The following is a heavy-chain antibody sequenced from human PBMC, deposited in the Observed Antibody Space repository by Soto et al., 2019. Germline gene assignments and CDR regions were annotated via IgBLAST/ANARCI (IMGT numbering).Heavy chain of an antibody. CDR1: GGSFSGYY. Sequence: SETLSLTCAVYGGSFSGYYWSWIRQPPGKGLEWIGEINHSGSTNYNPSLKSRVTISVDTSKNQFSLKLSSVTAVDTAVYYCARGGVDTELGERYYYYYMDVWGKGTTVTVSS. V-gene: IGHV4-34*01. CDR2: INHSGST. J-gene: IGHJ6*03. CDR3: ARGGVDTELGERYYYYYMDV. D-gene: IGHD5-18*01.